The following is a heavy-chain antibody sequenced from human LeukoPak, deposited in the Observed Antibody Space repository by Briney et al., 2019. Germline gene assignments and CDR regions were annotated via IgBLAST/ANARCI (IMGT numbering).Heavy chain of an antibody. D-gene: IGHD3-16*01. Sequence: GGSLRLSCAASGFTVSRNYMSWVRQAPGKGLEWVSVIYSGSSTYYADSVKGRFTISRDNSKNTLYLQMNSLRVEDTAVYYCARDPGGNQNGFDIWGQGTMVTVSS. V-gene: IGHV3-66*01. CDR1: GFTVSRNY. J-gene: IGHJ3*02. CDR2: IYSGSST. CDR3: ARDPGGNQNGFDI.